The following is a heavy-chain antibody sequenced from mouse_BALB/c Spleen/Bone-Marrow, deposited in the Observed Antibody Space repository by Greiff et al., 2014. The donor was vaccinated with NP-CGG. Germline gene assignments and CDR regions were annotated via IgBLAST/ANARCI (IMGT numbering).Heavy chain of an antibody. Sequence: EVKLEESGSELVKPGASVKLSCAASGFNIKDTYMHWVKQRPEQGLEWIGRIDPANGDTKYDPKFQGKATITADTSSNTAYPQLSSLTSEDTAVYYCTRPSFYYGSSYWYFDVWGAGTTVTVSS. D-gene: IGHD1-1*01. J-gene: IGHJ1*01. CDR3: TRPSFYYGSSYWYFDV. CDR1: GFNIKDTY. V-gene: IGHV14-3*02. CDR2: IDPANGDT.